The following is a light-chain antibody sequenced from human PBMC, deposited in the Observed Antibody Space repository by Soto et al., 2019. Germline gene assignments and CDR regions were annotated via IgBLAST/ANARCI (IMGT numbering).Light chain of an antibody. CDR1: QSVTTY. J-gene: IGKJ2*01. CDR2: DVS. V-gene: IGKV3-15*01. CDR3: QKYNDWPYT. Sequence: VMPQSPATLSVSPGATVSLSCRASQSVTTYLAGYPHKPGQAPRVLIYDVSTRATGVPARCSGSGTGTYFTLTTSSLQSDDFAGYYCQKYNDWPYTFGQGTKLESK.